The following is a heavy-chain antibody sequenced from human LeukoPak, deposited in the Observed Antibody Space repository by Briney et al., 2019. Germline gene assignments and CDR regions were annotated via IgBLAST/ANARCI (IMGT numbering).Heavy chain of an antibody. Sequence: GGSLRLSCAASGFTFSSYWMSWVRQAPGKGLEWVANIKQDGSEKYYVDSVKGRFTISRDNARNSLFMQMNSLRADDSAVYYCARGHCGLDYWGQGALVTVSS. J-gene: IGHJ4*02. CDR3: ARGHCGLDY. V-gene: IGHV3-7*01. CDR1: GFTFSSYW. D-gene: IGHD2-21*02. CDR2: IKQDGSEK.